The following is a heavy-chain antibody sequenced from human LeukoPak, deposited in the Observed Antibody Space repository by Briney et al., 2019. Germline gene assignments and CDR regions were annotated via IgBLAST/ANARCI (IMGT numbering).Heavy chain of an antibody. J-gene: IGHJ4*02. D-gene: IGHD6-19*01. Sequence: GGSVRLSCAASGFPFSRYDMHWVRQATGKGLEWVSAIGTAGDTYYPGSVKGRFTISRENAKNSLYLQMNSLRAGDTAVYYCARGGSGWTHDYWGQGTLVTVSS. V-gene: IGHV3-13*01. CDR2: IGTAGDT. CDR1: GFPFSRYD. CDR3: ARGGSGWTHDY.